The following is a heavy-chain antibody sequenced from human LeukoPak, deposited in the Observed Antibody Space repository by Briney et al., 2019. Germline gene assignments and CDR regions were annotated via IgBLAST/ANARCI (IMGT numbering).Heavy chain of an antibody. V-gene: IGHV1-46*01. J-gene: IGHJ4*02. CDR2: IYCSDGST. Sequence: APVKVSCEPSGYTFTTYYIHWVRQAPGQGLEWMGSIYCSDGSTIYGQKFQGRVTITRDTSTSTVYMDLSGLRSEDTAVYYCARDWELTYWGQGTLVTVSS. D-gene: IGHD1-7*01. CDR3: ARDWELTY. CDR1: GYTFTTYY.